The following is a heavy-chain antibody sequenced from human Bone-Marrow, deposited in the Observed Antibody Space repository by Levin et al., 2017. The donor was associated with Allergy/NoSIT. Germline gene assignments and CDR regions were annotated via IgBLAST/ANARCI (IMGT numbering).Heavy chain of an antibody. D-gene: IGHD2-15*01. CDR3: VRVAGLDP. J-gene: IGHJ5*02. CDR2: ISTDSLNR. CDR1: GFSLSSYG. Sequence: PGGSLRLSCVASGFSLSSYGMNWVRQAPGKGLEWVSSISTDSLNRHYADSVKGRFSISRDNAKNSLFLQMNSLRVEDTAVYYCVRVAGLDPWGQGTLVTVSS. V-gene: IGHV3-21*01.